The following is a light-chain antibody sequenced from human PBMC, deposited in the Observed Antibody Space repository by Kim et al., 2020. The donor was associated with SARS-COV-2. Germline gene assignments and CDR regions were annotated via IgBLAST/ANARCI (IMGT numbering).Light chain of an antibody. CDR2: KDS. CDR1: ALPKQY. CDR3: QSADSSGTWV. V-gene: IGLV3-25*03. J-gene: IGLJ3*02. Sequence: VSPGQTTRITCSGDALPKQYAYWYQQKPGQAPVLVIYKDSERPSGIPERFSGSSSGTTVTLTISGVQAVDEADYYCQSADSSGTWVFGGGTQLTVL.